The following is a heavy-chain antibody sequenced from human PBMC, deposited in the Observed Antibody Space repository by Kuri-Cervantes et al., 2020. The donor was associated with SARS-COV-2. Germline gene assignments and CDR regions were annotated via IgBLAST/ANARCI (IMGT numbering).Heavy chain of an antibody. CDR3: ARAGLGLRSIPYYYYYMDV. CDR2: MNPNSGNT. CDR1: GGTFSSYA. J-gene: IGHJ6*03. Sequence: ASVKVSCKASGGTFSSYAISWVRQAPGQGLEWMGWMNPNSGNTGYAQKFQGRVTITRNTSISTAYMELSSLRSEDTAVYYCARAGLGLRSIPYYYYYMDVWGKGTTVTVSS. D-gene: IGHD3-16*01. V-gene: IGHV1-8*03.